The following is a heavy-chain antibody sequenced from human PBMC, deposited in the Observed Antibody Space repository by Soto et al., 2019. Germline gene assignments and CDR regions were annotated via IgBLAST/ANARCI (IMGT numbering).Heavy chain of an antibody. Sequence: EVQLVESGGGLVQPGGSLRLSCAASGFTFRASWMEWVRQAPGKGLVWVSQISNDGRIPEYADSVKGRFSVSRDNVKDTVYLQMNNLRVEDTAVYYCARDRGRLFDIWGQGTMVTVSS. CDR2: ISNDGRIP. CDR1: GFTFRASW. CDR3: ARDRGRLFDI. D-gene: IGHD5-12*01. J-gene: IGHJ3*02. V-gene: IGHV3-74*01.